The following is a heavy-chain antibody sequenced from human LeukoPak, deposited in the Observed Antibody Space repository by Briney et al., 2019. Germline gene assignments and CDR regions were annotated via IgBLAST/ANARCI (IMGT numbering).Heavy chain of an antibody. J-gene: IGHJ4*02. Sequence: GRSLRLSCAASGFTFDVYAMHWVRQAPGKGLEWVSGISWNSGSIGYADSVKGRFTISRDNAKNSLYLQMNSLRAEDMALYYCAKDVGGELPGYYFDYWGQGTLVTVSS. CDR2: ISWNSGSI. CDR3: AKDVGGELPGYYFDY. CDR1: GFTFDVYA. D-gene: IGHD1-26*01. V-gene: IGHV3-9*03.